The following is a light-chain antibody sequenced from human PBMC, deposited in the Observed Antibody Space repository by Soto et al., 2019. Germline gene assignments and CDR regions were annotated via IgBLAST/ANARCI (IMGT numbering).Light chain of an antibody. Sequence: EIVMTRSPATLSVSPGERATLSCRASQSVSSNLAWYQQKPGQAPRLLIYGASTRATGIPARFSGSGSGTEFTLTISSLQSEDFAVYYCQQYNNWPFGGGTKVEIK. J-gene: IGKJ4*01. CDR3: QQYNNWP. CDR2: GAS. CDR1: QSVSSN. V-gene: IGKV3-15*01.